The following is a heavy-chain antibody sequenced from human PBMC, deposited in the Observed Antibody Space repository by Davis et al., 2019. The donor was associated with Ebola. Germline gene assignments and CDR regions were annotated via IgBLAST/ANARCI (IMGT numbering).Heavy chain of an antibody. CDR2: IYPGDSET. Sequence: GGSLRLSCKGSGYSFTSYWIGWVRQMPGKGLEWMGIIYPGDSETRYSPSFQGQITISADKSISTAYLQWSSLQASDTAMYYCARSGNYYYYYDGMDVWGQGTTVTVSS. CDR3: ARSGNYYYYYDGMDV. V-gene: IGHV5-51*01. D-gene: IGHD4-11*01. J-gene: IGHJ6*02. CDR1: GYSFTSYW.